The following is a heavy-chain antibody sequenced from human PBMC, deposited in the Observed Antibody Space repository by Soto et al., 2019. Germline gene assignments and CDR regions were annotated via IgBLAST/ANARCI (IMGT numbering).Heavy chain of an antibody. CDR2: IGLNSGTI. J-gene: IGHJ4*02. Sequence: EVQLVESGGGWWQPGGNLRPSCLPSGFTFDSYAMNWARQAPGKGLEWLSYIGLNSGTIEYSDSVEGRFTISRDDGKSSLYLQMNSLRDEDTAVYFCARDHRWAFDYWGRGTLVTVTS. V-gene: IGHV3-48*02. D-gene: IGHD3-16*01. CDR1: GFTFDSYA. CDR3: ARDHRWAFDY.